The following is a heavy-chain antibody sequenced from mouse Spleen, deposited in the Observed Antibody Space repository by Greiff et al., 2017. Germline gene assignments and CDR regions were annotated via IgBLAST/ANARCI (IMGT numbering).Heavy chain of an antibody. V-gene: IGHV5-6-2*01. Sequence: EVQGVESGGGLVKPGGSLKLSCAASGFTFSSYAMSWVRQTPEKRLEWVAAINSNGGSTYYPDTVKDRFTISRDNAKNTLYLQMSSLRSEDTALYYCASHSIITTRFAYWGQGTLVTVSA. CDR1: GFTFSSYA. CDR3: ASHSIITTRFAY. D-gene: IGHD1-1*01. CDR2: INSNGGST. J-gene: IGHJ3*01.